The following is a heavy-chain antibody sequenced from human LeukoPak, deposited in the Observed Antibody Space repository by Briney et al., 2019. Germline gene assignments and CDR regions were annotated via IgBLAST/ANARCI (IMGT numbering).Heavy chain of an antibody. V-gene: IGHV3-23*01. CDR2: ISGSGGST. Sequence: GGSLRLSCAASGFTFSSYAMSWVRQAPGKGLEWVSAISGSGGSTYYADSVKGRFTTSRDNSKNTLYLQMNSLRAEDTAVYYCAKDLGGRSGYPFDYWGQGTLVTVSS. CDR1: GFTFSSYA. D-gene: IGHD3-22*01. J-gene: IGHJ4*02. CDR3: AKDLGGRSGYPFDY.